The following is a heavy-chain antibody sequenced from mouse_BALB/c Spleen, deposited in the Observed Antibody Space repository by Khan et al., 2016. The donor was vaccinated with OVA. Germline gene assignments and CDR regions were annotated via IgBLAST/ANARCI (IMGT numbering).Heavy chain of an antibody. CDR1: GYSITSGYA. J-gene: IGHJ2*01. D-gene: IGHD1-1*01. V-gene: IGHV3-2*02. CDR3: ARGNYYGYYFDY. CDR2: ISYSGGT. Sequence: EVKLQESGPGLVKPSQSLSLTSTVTGYSITSGYAWNWIRQFPGNKLEWMGYISYSGGTSYNPSLKSRISITRDTSKNQFFLQLNSVTTEDTATYYCARGNYYGYYFDYWGQGTPLTVSS.